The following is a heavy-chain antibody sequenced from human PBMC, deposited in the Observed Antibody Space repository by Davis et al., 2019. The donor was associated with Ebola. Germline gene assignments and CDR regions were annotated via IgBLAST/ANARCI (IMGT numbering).Heavy chain of an antibody. D-gene: IGHD3-22*01. Sequence: GESLKISCVASGLTFSSYGMHWVRQTPGKGLQWVAFIWFDGRNAHYIDSVKGRFTISRDNSKNTLYLQMNSLRPEDTAMYYCAKDPGGHTSENDYWGQGTLVIVSS. CDR1: GLTFSSYG. CDR3: AKDPGGHTSENDY. V-gene: IGHV3-30*02. CDR2: IWFDGRNA. J-gene: IGHJ4*02.